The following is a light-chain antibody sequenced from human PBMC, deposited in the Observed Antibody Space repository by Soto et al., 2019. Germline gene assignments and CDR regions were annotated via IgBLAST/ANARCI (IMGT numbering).Light chain of an antibody. CDR1: EDISNS. J-gene: IGKJ5*01. Sequence: DIQMTQSPSSLSASVGDRVTITCQASEDISNSLNWYQQKPGKAPKLLIYDASNLETGVPSRFSGSGSETEFTITSSSLQPEDIATYYCQQDDNLPHFGQGTRLEIK. CDR3: QQDDNLPH. CDR2: DAS. V-gene: IGKV1-33*01.